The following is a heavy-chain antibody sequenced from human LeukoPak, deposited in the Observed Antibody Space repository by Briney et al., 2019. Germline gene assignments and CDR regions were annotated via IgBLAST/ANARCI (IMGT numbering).Heavy chain of an antibody. J-gene: IGHJ4*02. V-gene: IGHV1-46*01. CDR2: INPSGGST. CDR3: ARDLVRGVIISALAN. D-gene: IGHD3-10*02. CDR1: GYTFTSYY. Sequence: ASVKVSCKASGYTFTSYYMHWVRQAPGQGLEWMGIINPSGGSTSYAQKFQGRVTMTRDTSTSTVYMELSSLRSEDTAVYCCARDLVRGVIISALANWGQGTLVTVSS.